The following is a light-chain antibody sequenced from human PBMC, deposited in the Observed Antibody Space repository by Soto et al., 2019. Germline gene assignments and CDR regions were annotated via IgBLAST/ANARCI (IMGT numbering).Light chain of an antibody. Sequence: EIVMTQSPATLSVSPGERATLSCSASQSVSSNLAWYQQKPGQAPRLLIYGAYTRATGIPARFSGSGSGTEFTPTISSLQSEDFAVYYCQQYNNWPPVTCGQGTKVDIK. CDR3: QQYNNWPPVT. V-gene: IGKV3-15*01. CDR1: QSVSSN. J-gene: IGKJ1*01. CDR2: GAY.